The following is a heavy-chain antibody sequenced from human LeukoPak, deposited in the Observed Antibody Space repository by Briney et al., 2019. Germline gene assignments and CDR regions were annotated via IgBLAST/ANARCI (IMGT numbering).Heavy chain of an antibody. CDR1: GYSINNYW. D-gene: IGHD2-15*01. Sequence: GESLKISCKGSGYSINNYWIAWVRQMPGKGLEWMGIIYPADSDIRYSPSFQGQVTISADKSISTAYLQWNSLKASDTAMYYCARQEYCSGASCYTWFDPWGQVTLVTVSS. V-gene: IGHV5-51*01. CDR2: IYPADSDI. CDR3: ARQEYCSGASCYTWFDP. J-gene: IGHJ5*02.